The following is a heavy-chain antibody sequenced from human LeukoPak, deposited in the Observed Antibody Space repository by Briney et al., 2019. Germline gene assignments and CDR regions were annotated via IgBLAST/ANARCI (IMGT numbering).Heavy chain of an antibody. Sequence: SETLPLTCAVYGGSFSGYYWSWIRQPPGKGLEWIGEINHSGSTNYNPSLKSRVTISVDTSKNQFSLKLSSVTAADTAVYYCARGAPITIFGVVFDYWGQGTLVTVSS. CDR1: GGSFSGYY. V-gene: IGHV4-34*01. CDR2: INHSGST. J-gene: IGHJ4*02. D-gene: IGHD3-3*01. CDR3: ARGAPITIFGVVFDY.